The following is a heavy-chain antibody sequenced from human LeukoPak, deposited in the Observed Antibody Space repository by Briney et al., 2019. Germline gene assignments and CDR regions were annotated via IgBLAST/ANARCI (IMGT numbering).Heavy chain of an antibody. CDR2: IIPIFGTA. D-gene: IGHD3-22*01. Sequence: ASVKVSCKASGGTFSSYAISWVRQAPGQGLEWMGGIIPIFGTANYAQKFQGRVTITADESTSTAYMELSSLRSEDTAVYYCARDRGYYYDSSGYYHYNPFDYWGQGTLVTVSS. CDR1: GGTFSSYA. J-gene: IGHJ4*02. V-gene: IGHV1-69*13. CDR3: ARDRGYYYDSSGYYHYNPFDY.